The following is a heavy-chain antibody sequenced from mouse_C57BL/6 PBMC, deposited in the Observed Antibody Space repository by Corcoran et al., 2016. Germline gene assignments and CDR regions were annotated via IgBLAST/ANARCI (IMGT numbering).Heavy chain of an antibody. V-gene: IGHV1-26*01. CDR3: AKEPNWDYAMDY. J-gene: IGHJ4*01. Sequence: EVQLQQSGPELVKPGASVKISCKASGYTFTDYYMNWVKQSHGKSLEWIGDINPNNGGTSYNQKFKGKATLTVDKSSSTAYMELRSLTSEDSAVYYGAKEPNWDYAMDYGGQGTSVTVSS. D-gene: IGHD4-1*01. CDR2: INPNNGGT. CDR1: GYTFTDYY.